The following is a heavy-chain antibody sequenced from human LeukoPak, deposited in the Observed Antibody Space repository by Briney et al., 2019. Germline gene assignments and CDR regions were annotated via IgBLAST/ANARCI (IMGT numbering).Heavy chain of an antibody. CDR3: ARDDSSSYYYYMDV. CDR2: IKQDRSEK. J-gene: IGHJ6*03. Sequence: GGSLRLSCAASGFTFSGYSMNWVRQAPGKGLEWVANIKQDRSEKYYVDSVKGRFTISRDNAKNSLYLQMNSLRAEDTAVYYCARDDSSSYYYYMDVWGKGTTVTVSS. D-gene: IGHD6-6*01. CDR1: GFTFSGYS. V-gene: IGHV3-7*01.